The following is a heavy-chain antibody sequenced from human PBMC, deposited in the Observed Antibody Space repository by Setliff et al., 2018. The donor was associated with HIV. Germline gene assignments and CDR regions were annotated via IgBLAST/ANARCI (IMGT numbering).Heavy chain of an antibody. J-gene: IGHJ4*02. CDR1: GYTFTSYY. CDR3: VRDRETVSISGVAVPYFDY. CDR2: INPSGGST. D-gene: IGHD3-3*01. Sequence: ASVKVSCKASGYTFTSYYMHWVRQAPGQGLEWMGIINPSGGSTSYAQKFQGRVTMTRDTSTSTVYMELSSLRSEDTAVYYCVRDRETVSISGVAVPYFDYWGQGTQVTVSS. V-gene: IGHV1-46*01.